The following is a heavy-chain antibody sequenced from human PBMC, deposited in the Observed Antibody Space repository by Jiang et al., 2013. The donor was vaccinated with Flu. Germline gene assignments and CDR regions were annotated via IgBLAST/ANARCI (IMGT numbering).Heavy chain of an antibody. Sequence: GAEVKKPGESLKISCKGSGYSFTSYWIGWVRQMPGKGLEWMGIIYPGDSDTRYSPSFQGQVTISADKSISTAYLQWSSLKASDTAMYYCARRGVGYYYDSSGYQGDTDDAFDIWGQGTMVTVSS. D-gene: IGHD3-22*01. CDR3: ARRGVGYYYDSSGYQGDTDDAFDI. CDR2: IYPGDSDT. CDR1: GYSFTSYW. J-gene: IGHJ3*02. V-gene: IGHV5-51*03.